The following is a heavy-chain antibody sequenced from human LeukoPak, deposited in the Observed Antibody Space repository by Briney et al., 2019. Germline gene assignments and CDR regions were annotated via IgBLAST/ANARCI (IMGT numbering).Heavy chain of an antibody. CDR2: IKYDGSEK. J-gene: IGHJ4*02. V-gene: IGHV3-7*01. CDR3: ARDLFSGSYQEDF. Sequence: GESLRLSCAASGFTLSSYWMSWVRQAPGKGLEWVANIKYDGSEKYYADSVKGRFTISRDDAKNSLYLEMNRLRVEDTAVYYCARDLFSGSYQEDFWGQGTLVTVSS. CDR1: GFTLSSYW. D-gene: IGHD1-26*01.